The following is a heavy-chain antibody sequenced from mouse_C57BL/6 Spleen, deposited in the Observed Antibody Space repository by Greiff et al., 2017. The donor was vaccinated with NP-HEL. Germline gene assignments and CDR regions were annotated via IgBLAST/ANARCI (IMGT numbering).Heavy chain of an antibody. V-gene: IGHV5-17*01. CDR3: ARKEYYGNSAFAMDY. D-gene: IGHD2-1*01. CDR1: GFTFSDYG. CDR2: ISSGSSTI. J-gene: IGHJ4*01. Sequence: DVKLVESGGGLVKPGGSLKLSCAASGFTFSDYGMHWVRQAPEKGLEWVAYISSGSSTIYYADTVKGRFTISRDNAKNTLFLQMTSLRSEDTAMYYCARKEYYGNSAFAMDYWGQGTSVTVSS.